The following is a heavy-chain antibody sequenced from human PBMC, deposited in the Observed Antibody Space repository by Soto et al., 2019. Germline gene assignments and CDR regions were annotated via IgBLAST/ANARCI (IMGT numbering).Heavy chain of an antibody. V-gene: IGHV1-46*01. CDR3: VRGYCTTTPCSGDFQH. Sequence: QVQLVQSGAEVKKPGASVKVACKASGYKSTTYFIHWVRQAPGQGLEWMGMIHPSGDTGYGQKFRGRVTMTIDTSTTTAYMELRNLTSEDTAIYFSVRGYCTTTPCSGDFQHWGQGTLVTVSS. CDR2: IHPSGDT. D-gene: IGHD2-8*01. CDR1: GYKSTTYF. J-gene: IGHJ1*01.